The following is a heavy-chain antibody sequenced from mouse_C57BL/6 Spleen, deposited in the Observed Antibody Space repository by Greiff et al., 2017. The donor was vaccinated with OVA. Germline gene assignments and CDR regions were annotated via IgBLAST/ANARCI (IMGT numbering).Heavy chain of an antibody. J-gene: IGHJ2*01. CDR3: ARKDSNYEYFDY. D-gene: IGHD2-5*01. V-gene: IGHV1-50*01. CDR1: GYTFTSYW. CDR2: IDPSDSYT. Sequence: QVQLKQPGAELVKPGASVKLSCKASGYTFTSYWMQWVKQRPGQGLEWIGEIDPSDSYTNYNQKFKGKATLTVDTSSSTAYMQLSSLTSEDSAVYYCARKDSNYEYFDYWGQGTTLTVSS.